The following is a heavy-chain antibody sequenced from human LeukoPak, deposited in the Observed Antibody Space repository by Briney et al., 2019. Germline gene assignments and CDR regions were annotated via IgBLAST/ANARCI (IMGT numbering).Heavy chain of an antibody. CDR1: GFTFSSYG. J-gene: IGHJ5*02. CDR2: ISYDGSNK. V-gene: IGHV3-30*18. Sequence: GGSLRLSCAASGFTFSSYGMHWVRQAPGKGLEWVAVISYDGSNKYYADPVKGRFTISRDNSKNTLYLQMNSLRAEDTAVYYCAKVPLEFLLYFWFDPWGQGTLVTVSS. CDR3: AKVPLEFLLYFWFDP. D-gene: IGHD3-3*01.